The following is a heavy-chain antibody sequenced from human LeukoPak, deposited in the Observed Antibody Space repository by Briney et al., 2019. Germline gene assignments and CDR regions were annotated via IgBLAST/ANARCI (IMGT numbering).Heavy chain of an antibody. Sequence: ASVKVSCKASGYTFTSYGISWVRQAPGQGLEWMGWISAYNGNTNYAQNLQGRVTMTTDTSTTTAYMELRSLRSDDTAVYYCARGSLEVRGVTIPVSFDYWGQGTLVTVSS. V-gene: IGHV1-18*01. CDR3: ARGSLEVRGVTIPVSFDY. D-gene: IGHD3-10*01. CDR1: GYTFTSYG. J-gene: IGHJ4*02. CDR2: ISAYNGNT.